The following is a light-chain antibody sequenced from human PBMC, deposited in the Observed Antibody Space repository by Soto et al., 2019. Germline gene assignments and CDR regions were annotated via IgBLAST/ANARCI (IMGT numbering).Light chain of an antibody. CDR2: EVT. V-gene: IGLV2-14*01. CDR3: SSYTIRNSWV. Sequence: QSALTKPASVTGSPGQSITISCTGTSSDVGGYNRVSWYQHYPGTAPKLMIYEVTNRPSGVSDRFSASKSGNTASLTISGLQPEDEADYYCSSYTIRNSWVFGGGTQLTVL. J-gene: IGLJ3*02. CDR1: SSDVGGYNR.